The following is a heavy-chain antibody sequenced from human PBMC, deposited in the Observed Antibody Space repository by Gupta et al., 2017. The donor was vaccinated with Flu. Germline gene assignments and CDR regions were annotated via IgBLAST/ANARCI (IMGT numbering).Heavy chain of an antibody. CDR3: AAGTQQRVHYALDV. V-gene: IGHV3-53*02. D-gene: IGHD6-13*01. J-gene: IGHJ6*02. Sequence: EVQVVETGGGLIQQGGCLTLSCSASGFPVSNNFMSWVRQAPGKGLEWGVVLYSGGTTYYVDSVKGRFTSSRDHSKNTLFLQMNSVRAEDTAVYHFAAGTQQRVHYALDVWGQGTTVIVSS. CDR2: LYSGGTT. CDR1: GFPVSNNF.